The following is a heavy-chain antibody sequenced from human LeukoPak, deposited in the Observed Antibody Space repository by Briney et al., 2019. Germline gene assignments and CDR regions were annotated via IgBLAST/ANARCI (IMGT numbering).Heavy chain of an antibody. Sequence: GGSLRLSCAASGFTFSSYAMHWVRQAPGKGLEWVAVISYDGSNKYYADSVKGRFTISRDNSKNTLYLQMNSLRAEVTAVYYCARDDNVVSSSGWYGPFDYWGQGTLVTVSS. CDR3: ARDDNVVSSSGWYGPFDY. D-gene: IGHD6-19*01. CDR2: ISYDGSNK. V-gene: IGHV3-30*04. J-gene: IGHJ4*02. CDR1: GFTFSSYA.